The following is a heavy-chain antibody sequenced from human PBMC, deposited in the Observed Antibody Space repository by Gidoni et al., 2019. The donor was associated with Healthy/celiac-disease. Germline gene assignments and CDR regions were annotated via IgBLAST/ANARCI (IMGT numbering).Heavy chain of an antibody. CDR2: IKHDGSEK. CDR3: ARDMGNVWFVELFGPVDY. V-gene: IGHV3-7*01. D-gene: IGHD3-10*01. J-gene: IGHJ4*02. CDR1: GVPFSRSW. Sequence: EVQLVASGGGLVQPGGSRRLPCAAAGVPFSRSWMSWVRQAPGKGLGWVANIKHDGSEKYSVASVKGRFTISRDNANNSLYLQRNRLRAEDMAVYYCARDMGNVWFVELFGPVDYWGQGTLVTVSS.